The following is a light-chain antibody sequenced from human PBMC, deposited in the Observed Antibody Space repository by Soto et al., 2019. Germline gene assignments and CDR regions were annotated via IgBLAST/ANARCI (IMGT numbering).Light chain of an antibody. V-gene: IGKV1-9*01. J-gene: IGKJ4*01. CDR2: AAS. CDR1: QGISSY. CDR3: QQLRMYPST. Sequence: DIQLTQSPSFLSASVGDRVTITCRASQGISSYLAWYQQKPGKAPKLLIYAASTLQSGVPSRFSGSGSGTDFALTITSLQAEDFATYYCQQLRMYPSTFGGGTKVDIK.